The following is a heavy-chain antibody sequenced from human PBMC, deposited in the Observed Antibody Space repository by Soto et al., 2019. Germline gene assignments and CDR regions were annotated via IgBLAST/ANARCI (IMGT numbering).Heavy chain of an antibody. V-gene: IGHV4-61*01. D-gene: IGHD3-3*01. CDR3: ARGELEWLFEAYYYYGMDV. CDR2: IYYSGTT. CDR1: NGSINSPIYY. Sequence: SETLSLTCTVSNGSINSPIYYWGWIRQPPGKGLEWIGYIYYSGTTNYKPSLKSRVTISVDTSKNQFSLKLSSVTAADTAVYYCARGELEWLFEAYYYYGMDVWGQGTTVTVSS. J-gene: IGHJ6*02.